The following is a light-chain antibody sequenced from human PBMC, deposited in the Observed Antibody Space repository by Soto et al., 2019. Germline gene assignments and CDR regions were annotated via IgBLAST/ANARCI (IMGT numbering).Light chain of an antibody. CDR1: SSDVGAYIY. CDR3: SSYSDSDTKV. Sequence: QSALTQPASVSGSPGQSITISCGGTSSDVGAYIYVSWYQQYPGKAPKLIIYEVNNRPSGVSGRFSGSKSDATAYLTNSGLQAEDEADYYCSSYSDSDTKVFGTGTKLTVL. CDR2: EVN. V-gene: IGLV2-14*03. J-gene: IGLJ1*01.